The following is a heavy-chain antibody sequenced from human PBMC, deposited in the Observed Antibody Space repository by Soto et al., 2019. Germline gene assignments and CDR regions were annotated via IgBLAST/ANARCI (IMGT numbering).Heavy chain of an antibody. V-gene: IGHV4-59*01. Sequence: PSETLSLTCTVSGGSFNSYYWSWIRQPPGKGLEWIGYIYYTGGTIFNPSLKSRVTMSMDRSNNQFSLNLTSVTTADTAVYYCARDATNAAAGWFDPWGQGTLVTVSS. J-gene: IGHJ5*02. D-gene: IGHD6-13*01. CDR1: GGSFNSYY. CDR2: IYYTGGT. CDR3: ARDATNAAAGWFDP.